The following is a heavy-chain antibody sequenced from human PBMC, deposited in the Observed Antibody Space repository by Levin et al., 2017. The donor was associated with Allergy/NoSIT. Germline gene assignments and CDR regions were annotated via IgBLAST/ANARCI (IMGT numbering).Heavy chain of an antibody. CDR1: GGTFSSYA. Sequence: PGASVKVSCKASGGTFSSYAISWVRQAPGQGLEWMGRIIPILGIANYAQKFQGRVTITADKSTSTAYMELSSLRSEDTAVYYCARVSEKYSSFFDYWGQGTLVTVSS. V-gene: IGHV1-69*04. J-gene: IGHJ4*02. D-gene: IGHD5-18*01. CDR3: ARVSEKYSSFFDY. CDR2: IIPILGIA.